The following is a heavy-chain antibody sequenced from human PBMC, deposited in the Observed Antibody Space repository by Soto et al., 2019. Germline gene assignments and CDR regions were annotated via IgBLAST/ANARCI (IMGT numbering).Heavy chain of an antibody. J-gene: IGHJ3*02. CDR2: IKSKTDGGTT. D-gene: IGHD4-17*01. Sequence: GGSLRLSCVASGFTFSNAWMSWVRQAPGKGLEWVGRIKSKTDGGTTDYAAPVKGRFTISRDDSKNTLYLQMNSLKTEDTAVYYCTTEGDYGDYELGAFDIWGQGTMVTVSS. CDR1: GFTFSNAW. V-gene: IGHV3-15*01. CDR3: TTEGDYGDYELGAFDI.